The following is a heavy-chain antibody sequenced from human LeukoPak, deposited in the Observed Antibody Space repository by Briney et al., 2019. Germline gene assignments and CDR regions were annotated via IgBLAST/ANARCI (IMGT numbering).Heavy chain of an antibody. D-gene: IGHD6-19*01. V-gene: IGHV3-23*01. CDR3: AKDLGGYSSGWPDPFDI. CDR1: GFTFSSYA. CDR2: ISGSGGST. J-gene: IGHJ3*02. Sequence: GGSLRLSCAASGFTFSSYAMSWVRQAPGKGLEWVSAISGSGGSTYYADSVKGRFNISRDNSKNTLYLQMNSLRAEDTAVYYCAKDLGGYSSGWPDPFDIWGQGTMVTVSS.